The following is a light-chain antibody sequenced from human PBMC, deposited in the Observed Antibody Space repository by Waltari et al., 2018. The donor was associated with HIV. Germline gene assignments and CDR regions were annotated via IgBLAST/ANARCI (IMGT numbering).Light chain of an antibody. J-gene: IGLJ3*02. CDR1: SSDVGGYKY. CDR2: EVT. V-gene: IGLV2-8*01. CDR3: SSYAASSNLV. Sequence: QSALTQPPSASGSPGQSVTISCTGTSSDVGGYKYVSWYQQHLGRAPKLIIYEVTRRPSGVPDRCFGAKSGNTASLTVSGLQADDEADYYCSSYAASSNLVFGGGTKLTVL.